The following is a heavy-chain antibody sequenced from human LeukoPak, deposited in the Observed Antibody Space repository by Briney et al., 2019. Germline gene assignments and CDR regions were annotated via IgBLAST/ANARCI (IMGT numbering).Heavy chain of an antibody. CDR1: GFTFSDYY. CDR2: ISSSGSTI. D-gene: IGHD1-26*01. Sequence: PGRSLRLSCAASGFTFSDYYMSWIRQAPGKGLEWVSCISSSGSTIYYADSVKGRFTISRDNAKNSLYLQMNSLRAEDTAVYYCATSGSYYGLGAFDIWGQGTMVTVSS. J-gene: IGHJ3*02. CDR3: ATSGSYYGLGAFDI. V-gene: IGHV3-11*01.